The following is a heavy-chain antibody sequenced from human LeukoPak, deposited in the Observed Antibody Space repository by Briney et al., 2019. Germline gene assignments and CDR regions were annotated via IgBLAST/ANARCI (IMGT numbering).Heavy chain of an antibody. J-gene: IGHJ4*02. Sequence: AASVKVSCKASGYTFTSYGISWVRQAPGQGLEWMGWISAYNGNTNYAQKLQGRVTMTTDTSTSTAYMELRSLRSDDTAVYYCARVASSWFKNYFDYWGQGTLVTVSP. CDR1: GYTFTSYG. CDR3: ARVASSWFKNYFDY. D-gene: IGHD6-13*01. V-gene: IGHV1-18*01. CDR2: ISAYNGNT.